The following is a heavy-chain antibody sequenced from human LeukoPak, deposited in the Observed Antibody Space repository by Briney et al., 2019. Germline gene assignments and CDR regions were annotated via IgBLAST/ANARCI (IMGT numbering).Heavy chain of an antibody. V-gene: IGHV4-59*01. CDR2: IYYSGST. Sequence: SETLSLTCTVSGGSMSGYYWSWIRQPPGKGLEWIAYIYYSGSTNYNPSLKSRVTISVDTSKNQFSLKLNSVTAADTAVYYCARSITSSWYGDFQHWGQGTLVSVSS. J-gene: IGHJ1*01. D-gene: IGHD6-13*01. CDR3: ARSITSSWYGDFQH. CDR1: GGSMSGYY.